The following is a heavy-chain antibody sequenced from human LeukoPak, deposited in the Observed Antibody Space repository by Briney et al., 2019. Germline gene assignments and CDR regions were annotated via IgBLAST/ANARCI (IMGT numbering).Heavy chain of an antibody. J-gene: IGHJ4*02. CDR2: ISAYNGNT. CDR1: GYTFTSNG. Sequence: ASVKVSCKASGYTFTSNGISWVRQAPGQGLEWMGWISAYNGNTNYAQKLQGRVTMTTDTSTSTAYMELRSLRSGDTAVYYCARGRGTGTPYYFDYWGQGTLVTVSS. CDR3: ARGRGTGTPYYFDY. V-gene: IGHV1-18*01. D-gene: IGHD1-1*01.